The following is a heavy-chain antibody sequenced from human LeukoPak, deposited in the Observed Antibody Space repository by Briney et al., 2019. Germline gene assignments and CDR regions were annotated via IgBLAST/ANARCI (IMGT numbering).Heavy chain of an antibody. Sequence: PGGSLRLSCAASGFTVSSNYMSWVRQAPGKGLEWVSVIYSGGNTYYADSVKGRFTISRDNPKNTLYLQMNGLRAEDTALYYCARYLTGWSSAFDIWGQGTMVTVSS. CDR1: GFTVSSNY. CDR3: ARYLTGWSSAFDI. D-gene: IGHD6-19*01. V-gene: IGHV3-66*01. J-gene: IGHJ3*02. CDR2: IYSGGNT.